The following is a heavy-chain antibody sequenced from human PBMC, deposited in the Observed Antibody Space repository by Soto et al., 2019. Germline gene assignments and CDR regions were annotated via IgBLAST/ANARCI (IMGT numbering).Heavy chain of an antibody. D-gene: IGHD5-18*01. J-gene: IGHJ6*02. CDR1: GYTFTNYG. CDR3: ARASPVVTDV. Sequence: ASMKVSCKTSGYTFTNYGISWVRQAPGQGLEWMGGSFNGVTNYAQNLQGRVTMTTDTSTTTAYMELTSLRSDDTAVYYCARASPVVTDVWGQGTTVTVS. CDR2: SFNGVT. V-gene: IGHV1-18*01.